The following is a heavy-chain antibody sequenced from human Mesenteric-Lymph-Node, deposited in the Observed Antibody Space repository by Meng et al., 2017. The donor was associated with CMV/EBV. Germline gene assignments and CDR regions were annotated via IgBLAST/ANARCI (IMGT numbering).Heavy chain of an antibody. D-gene: IGHD1-1*01. V-gene: IGHV1-2*02. Sequence: ASVKVSCKASGGTFSSYAISWVRQAPGQGLEWMGWINPNTGGTDCAQKFQGRVTVTRDTSISTAYMELSRLRSDDTAVYYCARARQTGTRNAMDVWGQGATVTVSS. CDR3: ARARQTGTRNAMDV. CDR2: INPNTGGT. CDR1: GGTFSSYA. J-gene: IGHJ6*02.